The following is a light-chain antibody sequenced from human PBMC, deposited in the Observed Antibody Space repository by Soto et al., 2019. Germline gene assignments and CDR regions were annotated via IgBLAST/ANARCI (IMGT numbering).Light chain of an antibody. Sequence: QSVLSQPPSASGTPGQRVTISCSGSSSNIGGNTVSWYQQFPGTAPKLLIYFNIQRPSGVPDRFSGSKSGTSASLAISGLQSEDEADYYCAALDDSLTGYGFRTGTKVTVL. CDR2: FNI. CDR1: SSNIGGNT. CDR3: AALDDSLTGYG. V-gene: IGLV1-44*01. J-gene: IGLJ1*01.